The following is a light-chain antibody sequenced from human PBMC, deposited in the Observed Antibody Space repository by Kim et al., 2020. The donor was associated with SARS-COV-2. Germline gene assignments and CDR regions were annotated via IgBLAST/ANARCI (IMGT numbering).Light chain of an antibody. CDR2: GAS. J-gene: IGKJ2*01. V-gene: IGKV3-20*01. CDR3: QQYAISPYN. Sequence: EVVLTQSPGTLSLSPGERATLSCRASQIIGSNFLDWYQHKPGQAPRLLVYGASNRAAGIPDRFSGTVSGTDFTLTITRLEPEDSAVYYCQQYAISPYNFGQGTKLEI. CDR1: QIIGSNF.